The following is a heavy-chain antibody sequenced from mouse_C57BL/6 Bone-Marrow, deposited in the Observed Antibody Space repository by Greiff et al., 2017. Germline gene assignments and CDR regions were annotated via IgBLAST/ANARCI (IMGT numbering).Heavy chain of an antibody. CDR2: IDPSASYT. V-gene: IGHV1-50*01. CDR1: GYTFTSYW. Sequence: QVQLQQPGAELVKPGASVKLSCKASGYTFTSYWMRWVKQRPGQGLEWIGEIDPSASYTNYNQKFKGKATVTVDTSSSTAYMQLSSLTSEDSAVYYCARIYYFDYGGQGNTLTVTS. CDR3: ARIYYFDY. J-gene: IGHJ2*01.